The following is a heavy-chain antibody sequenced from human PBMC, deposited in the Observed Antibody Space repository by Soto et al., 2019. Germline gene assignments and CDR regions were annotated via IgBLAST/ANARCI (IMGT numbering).Heavy chain of an antibody. Sequence: ASVKVSCKVSGYTLTELSMHWVRQAPGKGLEWMGGFDPEDGETIYAQKFQGRVTMTDDTSRDTAYMELSSLRSEDTAVYYCATDDFWSGYPDAFDIWGQGTMVTVSS. D-gene: IGHD3-3*01. CDR1: GYTLTELS. CDR2: FDPEDGET. V-gene: IGHV1-24*01. CDR3: ATDDFWSGYPDAFDI. J-gene: IGHJ3*02.